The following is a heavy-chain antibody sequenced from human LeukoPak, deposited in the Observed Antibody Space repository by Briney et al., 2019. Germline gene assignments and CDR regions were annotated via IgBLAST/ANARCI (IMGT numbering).Heavy chain of an antibody. CDR1: GYTFTSYD. CDR3: ARGGGSGCLDY. V-gene: IGHV1-2*02. CDR2: MNPNSGGT. Sequence: ASVKVSCKASGYTFTSYDINWVRQATGQGLEWMGWMNPNSGGTNYAQKFQGGVTMTRDTSISTAYMELSRLRSDDTAVYYCARGGGSGCLDYWGQGTLVTVSS. J-gene: IGHJ4*02. D-gene: IGHD6-19*01.